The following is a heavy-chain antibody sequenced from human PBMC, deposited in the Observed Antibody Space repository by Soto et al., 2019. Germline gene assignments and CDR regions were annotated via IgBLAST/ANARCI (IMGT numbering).Heavy chain of an antibody. CDR3: ARETLGVGATSAYFDY. V-gene: IGHV3-33*01. CDR2: IWYDGSNK. CDR1: GFTFSSYG. Sequence: GGSLRLSCAASGFTFSSYGMHWVRQAPGKGLEWVAVIWYDGSNKYYADSVKGRFTISRDNSKNTLYLQMNSLRAEDTAVYYCARETLGVGATSAYFDYWGQGTLVTVSS. J-gene: IGHJ4*02. D-gene: IGHD1-26*01.